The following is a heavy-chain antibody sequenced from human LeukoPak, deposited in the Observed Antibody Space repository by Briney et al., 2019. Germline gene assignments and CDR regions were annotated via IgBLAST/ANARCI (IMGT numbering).Heavy chain of an antibody. CDR1: GFTFSSYA. CDR3: AKTTAGGHWYFDL. V-gene: IGHV3-30-3*02. Sequence: GGSLRLSCAASGFTFSSYAMHWVRQAPGKGLEWVAVISDDGGIRLYTDSVKGRFSISRDNSKDTMSLEMNSLRAEDTAVYYCAKTTAGGHWYFDLWGRGTLVTVSS. D-gene: IGHD1-26*01. CDR2: ISDDGGIR. J-gene: IGHJ2*01.